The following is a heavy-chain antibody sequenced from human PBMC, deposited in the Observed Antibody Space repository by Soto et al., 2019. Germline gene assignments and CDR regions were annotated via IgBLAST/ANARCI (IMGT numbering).Heavy chain of an antibody. CDR1: GGSISSYY. V-gene: IGHV4-59*01. CDR3: ARDVKEINYGDCGNCLDP. D-gene: IGHD4-17*01. J-gene: IGHJ5*02. CDR2: IYYSGST. Sequence: PSETLSLTCTVSGGSISSYYWSWIRQPPGKGLEWIGYIYYSGSTNYNPSLKSRVTISVDTSKNQFSLKLSSVTAADTAVYYCARDVKEINYGDCGNCLDPCGQVILLTV.